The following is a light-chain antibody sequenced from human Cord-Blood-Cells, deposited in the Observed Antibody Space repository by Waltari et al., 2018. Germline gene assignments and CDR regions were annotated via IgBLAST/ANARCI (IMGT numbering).Light chain of an antibody. CDR3: QQLNSYPIT. J-gene: IGKJ5*01. Sequence: DIPLTQSPSFLSASVGDRVTITSRASQGISSYLAWYQQKPGKAPKLLIYDASTLQSGVPSRFSGSGSGTEFTLTISSLQPEDFATYYCQQLNSYPITFGQGTRLEIK. CDR1: QGISSY. V-gene: IGKV1-9*01. CDR2: DAS.